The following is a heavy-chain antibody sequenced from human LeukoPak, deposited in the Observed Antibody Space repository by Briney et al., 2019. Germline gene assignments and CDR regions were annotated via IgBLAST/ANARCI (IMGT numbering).Heavy chain of an antibody. V-gene: IGHV1-69*13. Sequence: SVKVSCKASGGTFNSYAISWVRQAPGQGLEWMGGIIPIFGTANYAQKFQGRVTITADESTSTAYMELSSLRSEDTAVYYCARVPYYGSGSWRFDPWGQGTLVTVSS. CDR2: IIPIFGTA. J-gene: IGHJ5*02. D-gene: IGHD3-10*01. CDR1: GGTFNSYA. CDR3: ARVPYYGSGSWRFDP.